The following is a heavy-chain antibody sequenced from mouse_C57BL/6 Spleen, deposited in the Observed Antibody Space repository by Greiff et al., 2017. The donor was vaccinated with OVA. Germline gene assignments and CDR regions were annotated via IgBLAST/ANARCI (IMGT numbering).Heavy chain of an antibody. CDR1: GFSLTSYG. D-gene: IGHD2-5*01. J-gene: IGHJ4*01. CDR2: IWSGGST. V-gene: IGHV2-2*01. Sequence: QVQLKQSGPGLVQPSQSLSITCTVSGFSLTSYGVHWVRQSPGKGLEWLGVIWSGGSTDYNAAFISRLSISKDNSKSQVFFKMNSLQADDTAIYYCARNWAYYSNYVEGAMDYWGQGTSVTVSS. CDR3: ARNWAYYSNYVEGAMDY.